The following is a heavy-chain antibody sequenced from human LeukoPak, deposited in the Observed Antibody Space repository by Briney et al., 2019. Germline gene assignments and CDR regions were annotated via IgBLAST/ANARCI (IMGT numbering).Heavy chain of an antibody. J-gene: IGHJ4*02. CDR1: GGSISSYY. CDR2: IYYSGNT. CDR3: ARQRGASYYGDTYYFDY. Sequence: SETLSLTCTVSGGSISSYYWSWIRQPPGKGLEWIGYIYYSGNTKYNPSLERRVTISLHTPQNQFSLKLSSVTPADPAMYYCARQRGASYYGDTYYFDYWGQGTLVTVSS. D-gene: IGHD1-26*01. V-gene: IGHV4-59*08.